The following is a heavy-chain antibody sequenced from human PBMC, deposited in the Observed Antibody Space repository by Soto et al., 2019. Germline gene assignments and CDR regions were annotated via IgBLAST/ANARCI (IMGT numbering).Heavy chain of an antibody. CDR2: ISGSGGST. V-gene: IGHV3-23*01. CDR3: AKSLRSTDYYGSGSYFQGGWLDP. J-gene: IGHJ5*02. Sequence: GGSLRLSCAASGFTFSSYAMSWVRQAPGKGLEWVSAISGSGGSTYYADSVKGRFTISRDNSKNTLYLQMNSLRAEDTAVYYCAKSLRSTDYYGSGSYFQGGWLDPWGQGTLVTVSS. CDR1: GFTFSSYA. D-gene: IGHD3-10*01.